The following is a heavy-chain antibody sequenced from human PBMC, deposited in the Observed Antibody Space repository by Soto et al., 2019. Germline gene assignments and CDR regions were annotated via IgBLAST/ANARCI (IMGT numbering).Heavy chain of an antibody. Sequence: PGGSLRLSCAASGFTFSSYSMNWVRQAPGKGLEWVSSISSSSSYIYYADSVKGRFTISRDNAKNSLYLQMNSLRAEDTAVYYCAREPPLIAAARYSFDYWGQGTLVTVS. CDR1: GFTFSSYS. J-gene: IGHJ4*02. CDR2: ISSSSSYI. CDR3: AREPPLIAAARYSFDY. V-gene: IGHV3-21*01. D-gene: IGHD6-13*01.